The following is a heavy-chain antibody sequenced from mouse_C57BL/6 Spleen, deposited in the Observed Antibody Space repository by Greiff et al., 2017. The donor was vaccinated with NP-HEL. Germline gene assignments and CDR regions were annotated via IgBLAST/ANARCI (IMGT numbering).Heavy chain of an antibody. D-gene: IGHD1-3*01. Sequence: QVQLKQPGAELVRPGSSVKLSCKASGYTFTSYWMDWVKQRPGQGLEWIGNIYPSDSETHYNQKFKDKATLTVDKSSSTAYMQLSSLTSEDSAVYYCASYKYFDYWGQGTTLTVSS. CDR3: ASYKYFDY. J-gene: IGHJ2*01. V-gene: IGHV1-61*01. CDR1: GYTFTSYW. CDR2: IYPSDSET.